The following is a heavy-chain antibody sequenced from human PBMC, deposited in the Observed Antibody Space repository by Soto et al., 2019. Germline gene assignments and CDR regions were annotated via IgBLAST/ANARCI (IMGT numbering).Heavy chain of an antibody. Sequence: GGSLRLSCAASGFTFSSYAMSWVRQAPGKGLEWVSAISDSGAGTYYADSVKGRFTISRDNSKNTLYLQMNSLRAEDTAVYYCAKDPPTYSSGWYVAYWGQGTLVTVSS. CDR2: ISDSGAGT. V-gene: IGHV3-23*01. J-gene: IGHJ4*02. CDR1: GFTFSSYA. D-gene: IGHD6-19*01. CDR3: AKDPPTYSSGWYVAY.